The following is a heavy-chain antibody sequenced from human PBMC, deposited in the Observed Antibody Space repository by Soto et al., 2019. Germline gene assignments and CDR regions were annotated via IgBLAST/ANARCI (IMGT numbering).Heavy chain of an antibody. Sequence: PSETLSLTCTVSGGSISSYYWSWIRQPPGKGLEWIGYIYYSGSTKYNPSLKSRVTIPVDTSKNQFSLKVSSVTAADTAVYYCATASGSTYGGPYYYYGLDVWGQGTTVTVSS. V-gene: IGHV4-59*08. CDR2: IYYSGST. D-gene: IGHD2-15*01. J-gene: IGHJ6*02. CDR1: GGSISSYY. CDR3: ATASGSTYGGPYYYYGLDV.